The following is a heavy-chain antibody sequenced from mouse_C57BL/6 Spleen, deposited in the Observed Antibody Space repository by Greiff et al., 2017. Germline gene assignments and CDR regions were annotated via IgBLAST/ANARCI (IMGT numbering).Heavy chain of an antibody. D-gene: IGHD2-2*01. J-gene: IGHJ2*01. CDR1: GYACSSYW. CDR2: IYPGDGDT. Sequence: VQLQQSGAELVKPGASVKISCKASGYACSSYWMNWVKQRPGKGLEGIGQIYPGDGDTNYNGKFKGKATLTADKSSSTAYMQLSSLTSEDSAVYFCARGTMVTTGDYWGQGTTLTVSS. V-gene: IGHV1-80*01. CDR3: ARGTMVTTGDY.